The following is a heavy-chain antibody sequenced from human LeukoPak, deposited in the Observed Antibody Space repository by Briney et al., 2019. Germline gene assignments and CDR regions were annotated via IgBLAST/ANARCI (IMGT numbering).Heavy chain of an antibody. V-gene: IGHV4-38-2*01. J-gene: IGHJ4*02. CDR3: ARAGGYGLIDY. CDR2: IYHSGTTYSGST. CDR1: GFTFSSYA. Sequence: PGGSLRLSCAASGFTFSSYAMSWVRQPPGKGLEWSESIYHSGTTYSGSTYYNPSLKSRVTISLDTSKNQFSLKVGSMTAADTAVYYCARAGGYGLIDYWGQGTMVTVSS. D-gene: IGHD5-18*01.